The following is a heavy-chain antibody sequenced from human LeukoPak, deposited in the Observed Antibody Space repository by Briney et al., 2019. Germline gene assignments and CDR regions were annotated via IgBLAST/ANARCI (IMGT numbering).Heavy chain of an antibody. J-gene: IGHJ6*02. V-gene: IGHV4-59*08. Sequence: PSATLSLTCTVSGGSISSYYGSWIRQPPGKGLEWIGYIYYRGSTNYNTSLKSRVTISVDTTKTQFSLKLSSVTAADTAVYYCAISAGTTAADHRYGMDVWGQGTTVTVSS. D-gene: IGHD6-13*01. CDR3: AISAGTTAADHRYGMDV. CDR2: IYYRGST. CDR1: GGSISSYY.